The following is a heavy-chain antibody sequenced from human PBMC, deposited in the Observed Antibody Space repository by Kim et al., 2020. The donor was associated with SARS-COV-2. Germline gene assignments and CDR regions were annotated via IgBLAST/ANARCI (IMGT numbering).Heavy chain of an antibody. D-gene: IGHD3-22*01. V-gene: IGHV4-59*13. CDR3: ARRYDTNGFYYR. CDR2: IYYSGST. J-gene: IGHJ4*02. Sequence: SETLSLTCTVSGGSIRNYYWSWIRQPPGKGLEWIGYIYYSGSTDYNPSRKSRATISVDTSKNQFSLKLSSVTAADTAVYYCARRYDTNGFYYRWGQGTLVTVSS. CDR1: GGSIRNYY.